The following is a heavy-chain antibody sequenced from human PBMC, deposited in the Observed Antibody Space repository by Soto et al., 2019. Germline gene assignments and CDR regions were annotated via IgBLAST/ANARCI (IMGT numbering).Heavy chain of an antibody. V-gene: IGHV3-21*01. J-gene: IGHJ4*02. Sequence: PGGSLRLSCAVSGFTFSNYTMNWVRQTLGKGLEWVSSISSTGKYIYYADSMEGRFSISRDNAKNSLYLQMNSLRAEDTAVYFCARRRKDVYNYGSTFDYWGQGNMVTVSS. D-gene: IGHD5-12*01. CDR3: ARRRKDVYNYGSTFDY. CDR2: ISSTGKYI. CDR1: GFTFSNYT.